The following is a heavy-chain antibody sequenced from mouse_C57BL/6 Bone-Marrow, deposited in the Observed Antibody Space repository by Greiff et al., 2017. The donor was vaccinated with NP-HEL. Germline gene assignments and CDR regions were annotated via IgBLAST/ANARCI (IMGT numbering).Heavy chain of an antibody. J-gene: IGHJ2*01. CDR1: GFNIKDDY. D-gene: IGHD1-1*01. V-gene: IGHV14-4*01. CDR2: IDPENGDT. CDR3: TSTTTVEGDY. Sequence: VHVKQSGAELVRPGASVKLSCTASGFNIKDDYMHWVKQRPEQGLEWIGWIDPENGDTEYASKFQGKGTITADTSSNTAYLQLSSLTSEDTAVYYCTSTTTVEGDYWGQGTTLTVSS.